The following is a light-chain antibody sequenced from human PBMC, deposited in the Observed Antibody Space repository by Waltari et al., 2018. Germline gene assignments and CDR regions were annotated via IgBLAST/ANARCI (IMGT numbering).Light chain of an antibody. CDR1: QSLLDRNGYNL. Sequence: DIVVTQSPLSLPVTPGEPASISCRSSQSLLDRNGYNLLDWYLQKPGQSPQLLIYFGSNRASGVPDRFSGSGSGRDFTLKISRVEAEDVGVYYCMQALQTPWTLGQGTKVEIK. V-gene: IGKV2-28*01. J-gene: IGKJ1*01. CDR3: MQALQTPWT. CDR2: FGS.